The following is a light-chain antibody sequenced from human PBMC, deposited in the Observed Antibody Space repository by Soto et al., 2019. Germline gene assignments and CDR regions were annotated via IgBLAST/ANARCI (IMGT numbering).Light chain of an antibody. CDR3: AAWDDSLNGVV. Sequence: QSVLTQSPSASGTPGQRVTISCSGSNSNIGSNTVNWYQQLPGTAPKLLMYSNSQRPSGVPDRFSGSTSGTSASLAISGLQSEDEADYYCAAWDDSLNGVVFGGGTKLTVL. J-gene: IGLJ2*01. CDR1: NSNIGSNT. CDR2: SNS. V-gene: IGLV1-44*01.